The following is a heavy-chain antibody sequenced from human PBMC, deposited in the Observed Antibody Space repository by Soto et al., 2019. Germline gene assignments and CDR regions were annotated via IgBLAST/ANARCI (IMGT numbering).Heavy chain of an antibody. J-gene: IGHJ5*02. CDR1: GASISGFY. CDR2: IYATGTT. Sequence: SETLSLTCTVPGASISGFYWSWIRKSAGKGLECIGRIYATGTTDYNPSLKSRVMMSVDTSKKQFSLKLRSVTAADTAVYYCVRDGTKTLRDWFDPWGQGISVTVSS. D-gene: IGHD1-1*01. V-gene: IGHV4-4*07. CDR3: VRDGTKTLRDWFDP.